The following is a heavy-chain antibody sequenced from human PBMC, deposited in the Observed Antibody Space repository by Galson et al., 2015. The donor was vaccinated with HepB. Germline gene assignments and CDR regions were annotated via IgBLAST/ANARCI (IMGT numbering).Heavy chain of an antibody. J-gene: IGHJ4*02. CDR2: IIPVFGTA. CDR3: TRGSYGDYGGLDY. CDR1: GGTFSSSA. V-gene: IGHV1-69*13. D-gene: IGHD4-17*01. Sequence: SVKVSYKASGGTFSSSALNWVRQAPGQGLEWMGKIIPVFGTADYAQKFQGKVTITADESTSTAYMELNSLRSEDTAMYYCTRGSYGDYGGLDYWGQGTLVTVSS.